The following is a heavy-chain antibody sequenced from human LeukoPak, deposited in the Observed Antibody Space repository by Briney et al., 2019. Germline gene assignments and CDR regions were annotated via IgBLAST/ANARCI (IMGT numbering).Heavy chain of an antibody. D-gene: IGHD2-15*01. V-gene: IGHV3-74*01. Sequence: GGSLRLTCAASGFTFGRYWMHWVRQTPGKGLVWVSRINSDGSSTRYADSVKGRFTIPRDNAKNTLDLQMSSLRAEDTAVYYCARVDCSGGSCYFDYWGQGTLVTVSS. CDR3: ARVDCSGGSCYFDY. CDR1: GFTFGRYW. CDR2: INSDGSST. J-gene: IGHJ4*02.